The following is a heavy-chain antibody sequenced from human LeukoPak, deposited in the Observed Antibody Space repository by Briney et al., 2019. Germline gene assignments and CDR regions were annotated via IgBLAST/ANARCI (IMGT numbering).Heavy chain of an antibody. J-gene: IGHJ4*02. Sequence: SETLSLTCTVSGGSISSSSYFWGWIRQPPGKGLEWIGNIYYSGSTSYTSSLKSRVTISVDTSKNQFSLKVTSVTAADTAVYYCARFDREQLAAFDYWGQGTLVTVSS. CDR1: GGSISSSSYF. CDR2: IYYSGST. V-gene: IGHV4-39*01. CDR3: ARFDREQLAAFDY. D-gene: IGHD6-6*01.